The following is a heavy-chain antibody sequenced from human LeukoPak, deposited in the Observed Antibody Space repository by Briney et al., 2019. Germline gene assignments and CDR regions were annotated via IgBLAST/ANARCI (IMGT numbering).Heavy chain of an antibody. D-gene: IGHD5-24*01. CDR1: GGSISSYY. CDR3: ARESGIEMATITYSWFDP. V-gene: IGHV4-59*01. J-gene: IGHJ5*02. CDR2: INYRGST. Sequence: SETLSLTCTVSGGSISSYYWSWIRQPPGKGLEWIGNINYRGSTSYNPSLKSRVTISVDTSKNQISLKLSSVTAADTAVYYCARESGIEMATITYSWFDPWGQGALVTVSS.